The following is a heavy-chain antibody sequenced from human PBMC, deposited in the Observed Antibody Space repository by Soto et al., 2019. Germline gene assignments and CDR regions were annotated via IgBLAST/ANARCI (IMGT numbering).Heavy chain of an antibody. CDR3: AKEDSSGYYLDY. CDR1: GFTFSSYG. V-gene: IGHV3-30*18. Sequence: QVQLVESGGGVVQPGRSLRLSCAASGFTFSSYGMHWVRQAPGKGLEWVAVISYDGSNKYYADSVKGRFTISRDNSKNTLYLQMNSLRAEDTAVYYCAKEDSSGYYLDYWGQGTLVTVSS. D-gene: IGHD3-22*01. J-gene: IGHJ4*02. CDR2: ISYDGSNK.